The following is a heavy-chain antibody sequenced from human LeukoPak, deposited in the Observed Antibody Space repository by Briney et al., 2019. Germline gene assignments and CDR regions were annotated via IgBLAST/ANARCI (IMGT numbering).Heavy chain of an antibody. J-gene: IGHJ4*02. CDR2: LSGSGHST. CDR3: ARRGYYDSSGYFDY. Sequence: GGSLSLSCAASGFTFSNYAMSWVRQAPGKGLEWVSGLSGSGHSTYYADSVKGRFTISRDNSKNTLYLQMNSLRAEDTAVYYCARRGYYDSSGYFDYWGQGTLVTVSS. D-gene: IGHD3-22*01. CDR1: GFTFSNYA. V-gene: IGHV3-23*01.